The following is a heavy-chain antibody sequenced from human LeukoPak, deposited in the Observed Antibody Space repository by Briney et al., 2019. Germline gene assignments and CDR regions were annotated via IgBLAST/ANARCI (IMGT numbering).Heavy chain of an antibody. D-gene: IGHD4-17*01. J-gene: IGHJ5*02. CDR3: ARGMTTVTTWFDP. Sequence: GGSLRLSCAASGFTFSNYNMNWVRQAPGKGLECVSSISSSSSYIYYADSVKGRFTISRDNAKNSLYLQMNSLRAEDTAVYYCARGMTTVTTWFDPWGQGTLVTVSS. V-gene: IGHV3-21*01. CDR2: ISSSSSYI. CDR1: GFTFSNYN.